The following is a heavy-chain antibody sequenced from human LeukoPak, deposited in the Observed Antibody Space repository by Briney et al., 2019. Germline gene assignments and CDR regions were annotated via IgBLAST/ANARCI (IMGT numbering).Heavy chain of an antibody. CDR3: ARDSAYYDFWSGPSLSY. J-gene: IGHJ4*02. Sequence: GGSLRLSCAASGFTFSSNYMSWVRQAPGKGLEWVSVIYSGGSTYYADSVKGRFTISRDNSKNTLYLQMNSLRAEDTAVYYCARDSAYYDFWSGPSLSYWGQGTLVTVSS. D-gene: IGHD3-3*01. CDR1: GFTFSSNY. CDR2: IYSGGST. V-gene: IGHV3-66*01.